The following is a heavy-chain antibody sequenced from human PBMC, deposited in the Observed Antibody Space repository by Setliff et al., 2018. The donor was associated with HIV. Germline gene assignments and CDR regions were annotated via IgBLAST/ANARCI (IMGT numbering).Heavy chain of an antibody. Sequence: SVKVSCKASGGTFSSYAINWVRQATGQGLEWMGGIIPMFGTSNYAQKFQGRVTITTDESTSTAYMELSSLRSEDTALYYCARGQSQGYAYSGSYGAFDIWGQGTMVTVSS. V-gene: IGHV1-69*05. CDR1: GGTFSSYA. J-gene: IGHJ3*02. CDR2: IIPMFGTS. CDR3: ARGQSQGYAYSGSYGAFDI. D-gene: IGHD1-26*01.